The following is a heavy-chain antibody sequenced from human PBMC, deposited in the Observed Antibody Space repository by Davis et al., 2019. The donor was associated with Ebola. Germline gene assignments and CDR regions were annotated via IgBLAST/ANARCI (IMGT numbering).Heavy chain of an antibody. CDR1: GYTFTSYD. J-gene: IGHJ4*02. V-gene: IGHV1-8*03. CDR2: MNPNSGNT. Sequence: ASVKVSCKASGYTFTSYDINWVRQATGQGLEWMGWMNPNSGNTGYAQKFQGRVTITRNTSISTAYMELSSLRSEDTAVYYCARVSWLDPCFDYWGQGTLVTVSS. D-gene: IGHD6-19*01. CDR3: ARVSWLDPCFDY.